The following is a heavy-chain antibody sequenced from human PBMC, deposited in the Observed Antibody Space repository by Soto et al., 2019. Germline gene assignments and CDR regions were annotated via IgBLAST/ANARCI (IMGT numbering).Heavy chain of an antibody. Sequence: GASVKVSCKASGYTFTSYGISWVRQAPGQGLEWMGWISAYNGNTNYAQKLQGRVTMTTDTSTSTAYMELRSLRSDDTAVYYCARTDYGDYYYYGMDVWGQGTTVTVSS. CDR3: ARTDYGDYYYYGMDV. V-gene: IGHV1-18*01. CDR1: GYTFTSYG. CDR2: ISAYNGNT. J-gene: IGHJ6*02. D-gene: IGHD4-17*01.